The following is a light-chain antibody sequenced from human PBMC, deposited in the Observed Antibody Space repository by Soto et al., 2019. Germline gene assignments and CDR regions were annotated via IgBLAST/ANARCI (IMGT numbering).Light chain of an antibody. CDR3: QQRYTTPWT. Sequence: DIQMTQSPSSLSASVGDRVTITCRASQSISNYLIWYQQKPGKATKLLIYAASTLQSGVPSRFSGSESGTDFTLTISSLQPDDFATYYCQQRYTTPWTFGQGTKVEIK. J-gene: IGKJ1*01. CDR2: AAS. V-gene: IGKV1-39*01. CDR1: QSISNY.